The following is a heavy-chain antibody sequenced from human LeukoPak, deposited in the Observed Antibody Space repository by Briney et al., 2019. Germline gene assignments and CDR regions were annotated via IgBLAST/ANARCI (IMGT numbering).Heavy chain of an antibody. CDR2: IIPIFGTA. Sequence: SVKVSCKASGGTFSSYAISWVRQAPGQGLEWMGGIIPIFGTANYAQKFQGRVTITTDESTSTAYMELSSLRSEDTAVYYCARGVVPAAIGNWFDPWGQGTLVTVSS. CDR1: GGTFSSYA. D-gene: IGHD2-2*02. CDR3: ARGVVPAAIGNWFDP. J-gene: IGHJ5*02. V-gene: IGHV1-69*05.